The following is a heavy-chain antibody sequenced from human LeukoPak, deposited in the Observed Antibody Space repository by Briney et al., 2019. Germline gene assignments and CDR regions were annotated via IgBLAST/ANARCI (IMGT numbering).Heavy chain of an antibody. D-gene: IGHD1-26*01. J-gene: IGHJ4*02. CDR3: ARDLQWGLLGILNY. CDR1: GFTFSSYA. V-gene: IGHV3-30-3*01. Sequence: QSGGSLRLSCAASGFTFSSYAMHWVRQAPGKGLEWVAVISYDGSNKYYADSVKGRFTISRDNSKNTLYLQMNSLRAEDTAVYYCARDLQWGLLGILNYWGQGTLVTVSS. CDR2: ISYDGSNK.